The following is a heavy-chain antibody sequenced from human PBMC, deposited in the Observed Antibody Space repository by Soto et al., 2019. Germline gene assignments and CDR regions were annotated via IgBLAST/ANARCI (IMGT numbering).Heavy chain of an antibody. CDR2: ISNVGDSS. D-gene: IGHD2-2*01. V-gene: IGHV3-48*03. J-gene: IGHJ4*02. Sequence: EVQLVESGGGLAQPGGSVRLSCAASGFTFRSYEVNWVRQAPGKTLEWVSYISNVGDSSYYADSVKGRFTISRDNAKNSLYLQMNSLRVEDTAVYYCARVYCSTTTCHVQAFDSWGQGTLVTVSS. CDR1: GFTFRSYE. CDR3: ARVYCSTTTCHVQAFDS.